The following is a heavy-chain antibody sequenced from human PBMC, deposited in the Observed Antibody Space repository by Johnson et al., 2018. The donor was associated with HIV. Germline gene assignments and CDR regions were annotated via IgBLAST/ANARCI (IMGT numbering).Heavy chain of an antibody. CDR1: GFTFSSYG. D-gene: IGHD4-23*01. CDR3: ARVTLVLDI. V-gene: IGHV3-30*02. Sequence: QMQLVESGGGVVKPGGSLRLSCAASGFTFSSYGMHWVRQAPGKGLEWVAFIRYDGSYKYYADSVKGRFTISRDNSKNTLYLQMNSLRAEDTAVYYCARVTLVLDIWGQGTMVTVSS. J-gene: IGHJ3*02. CDR2: IRYDGSYK.